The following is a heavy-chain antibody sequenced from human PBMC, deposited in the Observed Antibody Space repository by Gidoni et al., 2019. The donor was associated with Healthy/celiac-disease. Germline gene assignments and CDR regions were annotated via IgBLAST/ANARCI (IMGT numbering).Heavy chain of an antibody. D-gene: IGHD3-3*01. CDR2: ISWKSGSI. Sequence: EVQLVESGGGLVQPGRSLRLSCSASGFTFADFAMLWFRQAPGKGLEWVSGISWKSGSIGYADSVKGRFTISRDNAKNSLYRQMNSLRAEDTALYYCAKDFSRGAGHYDFWSGYYDYYYGMDVWGQGTTVTVSS. J-gene: IGHJ6*02. CDR3: AKDFSRGAGHYDFWSGYYDYYYGMDV. CDR1: GFTFADFA. V-gene: IGHV3-9*01.